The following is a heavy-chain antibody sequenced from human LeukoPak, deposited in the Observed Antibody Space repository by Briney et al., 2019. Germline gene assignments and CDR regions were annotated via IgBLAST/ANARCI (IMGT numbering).Heavy chain of an antibody. V-gene: IGHV4-38-2*01. CDR3: ARHGNYYDTSQSDP. Sequence: SETLSPNCAVSGFSISSGYYWGWIRQPPGKGLGWIGSVYHSGSTYYNPSLKSRVTISVDTSKNQFSLKLSSVTAADTAVYYCARHGNYYDTSQSDPWGQGTLVTVSS. D-gene: IGHD3-22*01. CDR2: VYHSGST. CDR1: GFSISSGYY. J-gene: IGHJ5*02.